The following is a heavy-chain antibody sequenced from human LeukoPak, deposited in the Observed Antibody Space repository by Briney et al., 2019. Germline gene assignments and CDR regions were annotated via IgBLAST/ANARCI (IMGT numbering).Heavy chain of an antibody. V-gene: IGHV4-59*05. CDR2: IYYSGST. D-gene: IGHD2-2*02. CDR3: ANYCSSSSCHIRRAFDI. J-gene: IGHJ3*02. Sequence: GSLRLSCAASGFTFSSYSMNWVRQAPGKGLEWIGSIYYSGSTYYNPSLKSRVAISVDTSKNQFSLKLSSVTAADTAVYYCANYCSSSSCHIRRAFDIWGQGTMVTVSS. CDR1: GFTFSSYSMN.